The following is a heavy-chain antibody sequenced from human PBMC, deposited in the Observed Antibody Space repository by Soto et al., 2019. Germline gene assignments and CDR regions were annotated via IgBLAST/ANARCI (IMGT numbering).Heavy chain of an antibody. V-gene: IGHV1-8*02. D-gene: IGHD2-15*01. Sequence: QVQLVQSGAEVKKPGASVKVSCKASGYTFTSYDINWVRQATGQGLEWMGWMNPNSGNTGYAHNLQGRVTMTGNTSISDAYMELSSLRSEDTAVYYCARSPAGYCSGGSCSRINWFDPWGQGTLVTVSS. J-gene: IGHJ5*02. CDR1: GYTFTSYD. CDR3: ARSPAGYCSGGSCSRINWFDP. CDR2: MNPNSGNT.